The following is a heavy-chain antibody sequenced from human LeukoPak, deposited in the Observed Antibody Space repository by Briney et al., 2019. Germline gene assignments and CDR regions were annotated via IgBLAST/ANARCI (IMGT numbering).Heavy chain of an antibody. J-gene: IGHJ4*02. V-gene: IGHV4-59*08. CDR3: ARHESDYGDYSTFDS. CDR2: IFYSGSI. CDR1: GGSMSSYY. D-gene: IGHD4-17*01. Sequence: ASETLSLTCTVSGGSMSSYYWSWIRQPPGKGLQWIGYIFYSGSINYNPSLKSRVTISVDTSKNQFSLKLSSATAADTAVYYCARHESDYGDYSTFDSWGQGTLVTVSS.